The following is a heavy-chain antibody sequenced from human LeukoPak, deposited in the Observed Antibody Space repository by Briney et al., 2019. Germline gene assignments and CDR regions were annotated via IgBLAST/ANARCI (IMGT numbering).Heavy chain of an antibody. CDR2: IYYSGST. J-gene: IGHJ4*02. Sequence: SETLSLTCTVSGGSISSSSYYWGWIRQPPGKGLEWIGSIYYSGSTYYNPSLKSRVTISVDTSKNQFSLKLSSVTAADTAVYYCAREGPGYCSGGSCLFAPIDYWGQGTLVTVSS. CDR1: GGSISSSSYY. V-gene: IGHV4-39*07. D-gene: IGHD2-15*01. CDR3: AREGPGYCSGGSCLFAPIDY.